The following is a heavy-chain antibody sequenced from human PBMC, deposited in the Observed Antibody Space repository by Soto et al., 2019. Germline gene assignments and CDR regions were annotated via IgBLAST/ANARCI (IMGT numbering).Heavy chain of an antibody. V-gene: IGHV4-4*02. CDR1: GGSISSSNW. CDR3: ARGDWGSSWNWFDP. Sequence: SETLSLTCAVSGGSISSSNWWSWVRQPPGKGLEWIGEIYHSGSTNYNPSLKSRVTISLDKSKNQFSLKLSSVTAADTAVYYCARGDWGSSWNWFDPWGQGTLVT. J-gene: IGHJ5*02. CDR2: IYHSGST. D-gene: IGHD6-13*01.